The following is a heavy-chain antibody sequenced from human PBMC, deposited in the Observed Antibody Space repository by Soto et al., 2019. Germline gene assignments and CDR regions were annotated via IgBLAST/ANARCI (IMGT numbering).Heavy chain of an antibody. CDR1: GDTFSTYA. D-gene: IGHD3-3*01. CDR3: ARGNYDSSLTSTYYYYYPMDV. J-gene: IGHJ6*02. V-gene: IGHV1-69*13. CDR2: IIPILGSE. Sequence: SVKVSCKASGDTFSTYAINWVRQAPGQGLEWMGGIIPILGSENYAQKFQGRVTITADESTTTDYMELSSLRSEDTAMYYCARGNYDSSLTSTYYYYYPMDVWGQGTTVTVSS.